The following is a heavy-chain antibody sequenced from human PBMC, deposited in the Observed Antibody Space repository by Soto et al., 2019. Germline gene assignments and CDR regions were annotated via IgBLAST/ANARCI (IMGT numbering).Heavy chain of an antibody. CDR1: GFTFSSYS. CDR2: ITSSSTTI. D-gene: IGHD3-10*01. Sequence: EVQLVESGGGLVQPGGSLRLSCAASGFTFSSYSMNWFRLAPGMGLEWVSYITSSSTTIYYADSVKGRFTISRDNAKNSLYLQMNSLRDEDTAVYYCASGRYYFDYCGQGTLVTVSS. J-gene: IGHJ4*02. V-gene: IGHV3-48*02. CDR3: ASGRYYFDY.